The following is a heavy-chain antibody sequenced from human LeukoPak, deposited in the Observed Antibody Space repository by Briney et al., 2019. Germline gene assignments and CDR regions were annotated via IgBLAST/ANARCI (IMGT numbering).Heavy chain of an antibody. CDR1: GFTFNSYA. D-gene: IGHD1-26*01. CDR2: ISGSGGST. V-gene: IGHV3-23*01. Sequence: GGSLRLSCAASGFTFNSYAMTWVRQAPGKGLEWVSAISGSGGSTYYADSVKGRFTISRDNSKNTLYLQMNSLRAEDTAVYYCSRDRVGAIPYYFDYWGQGTLVTVSS. CDR3: SRDRVGAIPYYFDY. J-gene: IGHJ4*02.